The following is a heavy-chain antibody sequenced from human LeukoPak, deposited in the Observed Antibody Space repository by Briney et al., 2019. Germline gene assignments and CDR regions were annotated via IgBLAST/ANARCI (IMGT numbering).Heavy chain of an antibody. J-gene: IGHJ5*02. CDR1: GYTFTGYG. CDR3: ARDPLGGAVADNWFDP. CDR2: ISAYNGNT. V-gene: IGHV1-18*04. D-gene: IGHD3-16*01. Sequence: GASVKVSCKASGYTFTGYGISWVRQAPGQGLEWMGWISAYNGNTNYAQKLQGRVTMTTDTSTSTAYMELRSLRSDDTAVYYCARDPLGGAVADNWFDPWGQGTLVTVSS.